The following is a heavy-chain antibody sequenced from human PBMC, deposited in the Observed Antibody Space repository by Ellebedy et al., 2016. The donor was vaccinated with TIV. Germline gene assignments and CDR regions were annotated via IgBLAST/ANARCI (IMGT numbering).Heavy chain of an antibody. V-gene: IGHV4-59*01. CDR3: ARSAPFSGSYYNLKNVVAFDI. CDR2: IYYSGST. CDR1: GCSISSYY. D-gene: IGHD3-10*01. Sequence: MPSETLSLTCTVSGCSISSYYWSWIRQPPGKGLEWIGYIYYSGSTNYNPSLKSRVTISVDTSKNQFSLKLSSVTAADTAVYYCARSAPFSGSYYNLKNVVAFDIWGQGTMVTVSS. J-gene: IGHJ3*02.